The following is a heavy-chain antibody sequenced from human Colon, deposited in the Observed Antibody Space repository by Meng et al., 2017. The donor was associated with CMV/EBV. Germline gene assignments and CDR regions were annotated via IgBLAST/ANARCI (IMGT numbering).Heavy chain of an antibody. J-gene: IGHJ4*02. D-gene: IGHD2-21*01. CDR2: IKYDGSET. CDR3: ARVGVNKPFDY. Sequence: GGSLRLSCAASGFNFSNYWMSWVRQAPGKGLEWVANIKYDGSETHYVDSLKGRVTVSRDNAKNSLYLQISSLRPKDTAVFFCARVGVNKPFDYWGQGTLVTVSS. V-gene: IGHV3-7*01. CDR1: GFNFSNYW.